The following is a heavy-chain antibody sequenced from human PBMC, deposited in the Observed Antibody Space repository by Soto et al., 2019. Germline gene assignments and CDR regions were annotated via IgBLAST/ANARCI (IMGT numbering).Heavy chain of an antibody. CDR2: IWYDGSNI. Sequence: GGSLRLSCAASGFTFSRYGMHWVRQAPGRGLEWVAVIWYDGSNIYYADSVKGRFTISRDNSKDTLDLQMNSLRAEDTAVYYCARDREEWLVGYYFYFWGPGTLVTVSS. V-gene: IGHV3-33*01. CDR3: ARDREEWLVGYYFYF. J-gene: IGHJ4*02. CDR1: GFTFSRYG. D-gene: IGHD6-19*01.